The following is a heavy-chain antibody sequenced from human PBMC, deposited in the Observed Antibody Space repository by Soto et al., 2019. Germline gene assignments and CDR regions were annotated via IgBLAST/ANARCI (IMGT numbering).Heavy chain of an antibody. Sequence: SETLSLTCSVSGASISSYNWNWVRQSAGKGPEWVGRLNNAGNINYNPSLKSRLTMSMDTSKNQISLHLRSVTAADTAIYYCARDRGEYTSSWFWYFSHWGHGTLVTVS. CDR3: ARDRGEYTSSWFWYFSH. CDR2: LNNAGNI. J-gene: IGHJ2*01. CDR1: GASISSYN. D-gene: IGHD6-13*01. V-gene: IGHV4-4*07.